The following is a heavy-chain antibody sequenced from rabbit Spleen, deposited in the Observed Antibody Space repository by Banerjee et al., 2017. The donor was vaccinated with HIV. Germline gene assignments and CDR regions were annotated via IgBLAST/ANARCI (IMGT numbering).Heavy chain of an antibody. CDR1: GFSFNNNYY. D-gene: IGHD2-1*01. V-gene: IGHV1S40*01. CDR3: ARLNNGAFSL. Sequence: QSLEESGGDLVKPGASLTLTCTASGFSFNNNYYLCWVRQAPGKGLEWIACIDTSDGDTDYANWPKGRFTISKTSSTTVTLQMTSLTGADTATYFCARLNNGAFSLWGQGTLVTVS. J-gene: IGHJ4*01. CDR2: IDTSDGDT.